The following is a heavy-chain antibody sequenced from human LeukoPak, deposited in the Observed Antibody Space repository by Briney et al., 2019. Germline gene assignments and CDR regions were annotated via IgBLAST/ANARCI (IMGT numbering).Heavy chain of an antibody. CDR1: GFTFSSHS. CDR2: ISSSSSTI. CDR3: ARGAYYYED. V-gene: IGHV3-48*01. D-gene: IGHD3-22*01. Sequence: PGGSLRLSCEASGFTFSSHSMNWVRQAPGKGLERVSYISSSSSTIYYADSVKGRFTISRDNAKNSLYLQMNSLRAEDTAVYYCARGAYYYEDWGQGTLVTVSS. J-gene: IGHJ4*02.